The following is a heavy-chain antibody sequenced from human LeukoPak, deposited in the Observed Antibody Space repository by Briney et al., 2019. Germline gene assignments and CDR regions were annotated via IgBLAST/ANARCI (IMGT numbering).Heavy chain of an antibody. CDR2: ISSNGDST. CDR1: GLIFTNYG. CDR3: ARYRFVVGATDSFDI. V-gene: IGHV3-23*01. Sequence: GGSLRLSCAASGLIFTNYGMSWVRQAPGKGLEWVSAISSNGDSTYYADSVKGRFTISRDNAKNSLYLHMNSLRAEDTAVYYCARYRFVVGATDSFDIWGQGTMVTVSS. D-gene: IGHD1-26*01. J-gene: IGHJ3*02.